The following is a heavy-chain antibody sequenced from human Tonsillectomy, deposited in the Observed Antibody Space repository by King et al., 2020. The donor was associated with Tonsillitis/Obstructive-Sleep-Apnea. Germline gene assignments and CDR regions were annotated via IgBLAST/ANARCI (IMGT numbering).Heavy chain of an antibody. V-gene: IGHV3-13*04. Sequence: VQLVESGGGLVQPGGSLRLSCAASGFTFSSYDMHWVRQATGKGLEWVSTINTTDDTFYPGSVKGRFTISREDAKNSLYLQMNSLRAGDTAVYYCTRGRPALFREAPYYSYYMDVWGKGTTVTVSS. CDR1: GFTFSSYD. J-gene: IGHJ6*03. D-gene: IGHD3-10*01. CDR3: TRGRPALFREAPYYSYYMDV. CDR2: INTTDDT.